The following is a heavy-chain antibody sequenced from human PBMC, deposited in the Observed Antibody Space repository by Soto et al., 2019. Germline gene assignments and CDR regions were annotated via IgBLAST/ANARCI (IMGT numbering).Heavy chain of an antibody. Sequence: TGGSLRLSCAASGFTFSSYAMHWVRQAPGKGLEWVAVISYDGSNKYYADSVKGRFTISRDNSKNTLYLQMNSLRAEDTAVYYCARDNPSLEDIVVVVAATWYYYGMDVWGQGTTVTVSS. CDR2: ISYDGSNK. J-gene: IGHJ6*02. D-gene: IGHD2-15*01. V-gene: IGHV3-30-3*01. CDR1: GFTFSSYA. CDR3: ARDNPSLEDIVVVVAATWYYYGMDV.